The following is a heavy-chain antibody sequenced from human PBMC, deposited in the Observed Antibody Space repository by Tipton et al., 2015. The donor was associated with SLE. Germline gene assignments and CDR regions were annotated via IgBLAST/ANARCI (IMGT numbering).Heavy chain of an antibody. CDR1: GFTFSNYG. Sequence: GSLRLSCATSGFTFSNYGMSWVRQAPGKGLEWVSAINGGGDITDYANSVRGRFTISRDNSKNTLYVQMNSLRAEDTAVYWRAKKLPDSSYQRDAFDVWGQGTMVTVSS. V-gene: IGHV3-23*01. CDR2: INGGGDIT. D-gene: IGHD6-13*01. J-gene: IGHJ3*01. CDR3: AKKLPDSSYQRDAFDV.